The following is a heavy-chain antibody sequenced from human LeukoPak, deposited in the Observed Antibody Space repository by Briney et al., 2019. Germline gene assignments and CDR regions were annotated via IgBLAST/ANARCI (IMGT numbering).Heavy chain of an antibody. Sequence: SETLSLTCTVSGGSISSYYWSWIRQPAGKGLEWIGRIYTSGSTNYNPSLKSRVTMSVDTSKNQFSLKLSSVTAADTAVYYCARDPSRPGSTDYYMDVWGKGTTVTVSS. V-gene: IGHV4-4*07. D-gene: IGHD1-14*01. CDR1: GGSISSYY. CDR3: ARDPSRPGSTDYYMDV. CDR2: IYTSGST. J-gene: IGHJ6*03.